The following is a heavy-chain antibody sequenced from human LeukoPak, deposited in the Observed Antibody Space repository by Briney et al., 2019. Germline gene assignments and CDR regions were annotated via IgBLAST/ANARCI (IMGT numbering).Heavy chain of an antibody. V-gene: IGHV1-69-2*01. CDR2: VDPEDGET. D-gene: IGHD1-1*01. CDR1: GYTFTDYY. Sequence: ASVKVSCKVSGYTFTDYYMHWVQQAPGKGLEWMGLVDPEDGETIYAEKFQGRVTITADTSTDTAYMELSSLRSEDTAVYYCARWSRWNPYTSDAFDIWGQGTMVTVSS. J-gene: IGHJ3*02. CDR3: ARWSRWNPYTSDAFDI.